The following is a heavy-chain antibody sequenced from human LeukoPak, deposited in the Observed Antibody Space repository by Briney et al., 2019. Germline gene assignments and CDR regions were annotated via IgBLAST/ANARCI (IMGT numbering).Heavy chain of an antibody. CDR3: VRQISRYCSGGTCYSGWEFYFDS. J-gene: IGHJ4*02. Sequence: GSLRLSCAASGFTFSTHEMNWVRQAPGKGLEWVSYISGGGSSIHYADSVKGRFTISRDNAQNSLYLQMNSLRAEDTAVYHCVRQISRYCSGGTCYSGWEFYFDSWGQGTPVTVSS. D-gene: IGHD2-15*01. CDR1: GFTFSTHE. V-gene: IGHV3-48*03. CDR2: ISGGGSSI.